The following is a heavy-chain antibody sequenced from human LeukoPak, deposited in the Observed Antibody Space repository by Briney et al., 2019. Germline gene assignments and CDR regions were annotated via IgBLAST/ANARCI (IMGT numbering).Heavy chain of an antibody. V-gene: IGHV3-15*01. D-gene: IGHD3-22*01. CDR2: IKSKTDGGTT. CDR1: GFTFSNAW. J-gene: IGHJ4*02. Sequence: GGSFRLSCAASGFTFSNAWMSWVRQAPGKGLEWVGRIKSKTDGGTTDYAAPVKGRFTISRDDSKNTLYLQMNSLKTEDTAVYYCTTDLGRALVVVSGDYWGQGTLVTVSS. CDR3: TTDLGRALVVVSGDY.